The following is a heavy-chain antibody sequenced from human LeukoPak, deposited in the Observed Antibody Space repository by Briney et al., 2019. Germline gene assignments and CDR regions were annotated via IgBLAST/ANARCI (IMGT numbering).Heavy chain of an antibody. V-gene: IGHV4-4*02. Sequence: SDTLSLTCAVSGGSISSSNWWSGVRQPPGKGLEWIGEIYHRGSTNYNPSLKSRVTTSVDKSKNQFSLKLSSVTAADTAVYYCARLGIKYYYGSGSYYKSAFDIWGQGTMVTVSS. CDR3: ARLGIKYYYGSGSYYKSAFDI. D-gene: IGHD3-10*01. J-gene: IGHJ3*02. CDR1: GGSISSSNW. CDR2: IYHRGST.